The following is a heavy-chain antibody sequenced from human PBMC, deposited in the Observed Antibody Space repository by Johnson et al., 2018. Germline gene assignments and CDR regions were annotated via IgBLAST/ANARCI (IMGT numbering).Heavy chain of an antibody. CDR2: MNPNSGNT. CDR1: GYTFTSYD. J-gene: IGHJ6*02. V-gene: IGHV1-8*01. CDR3: ARGPTIVVVPAAIRYYYYGMDV. D-gene: IGHD2-2*01. Sequence: QVQLVESGAEVKKPRASVKVSCKASGYTFTSYDINWVRQATGQGLEWMGWMNPNSGNTGYAQKFQGRVTMTRNTSISTAYMELSSLRSEETAGYYCARGPTIVVVPAAIRYYYYGMDVWGQGTTVTVSS.